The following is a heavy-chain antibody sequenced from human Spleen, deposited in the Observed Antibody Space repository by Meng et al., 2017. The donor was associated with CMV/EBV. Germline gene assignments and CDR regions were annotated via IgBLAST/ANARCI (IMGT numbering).Heavy chain of an antibody. Sequence: KLSCAASGFTFSDHGMHWVRQAPGKGLEWVAGIYYDGSNEYYTDSVKGRLTISRDNSKNTLYLQMNSLRVEDTAMYYCAKVPTPAIATLGYFDYWGQGTLVTVSS. J-gene: IGHJ4*02. V-gene: IGHV3-33*06. D-gene: IGHD6-6*01. CDR1: GFTFSDHG. CDR2: IYYDGSNE. CDR3: AKVPTPAIATLGYFDY.